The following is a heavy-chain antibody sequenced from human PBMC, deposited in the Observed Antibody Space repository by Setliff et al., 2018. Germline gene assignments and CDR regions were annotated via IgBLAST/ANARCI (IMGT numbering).Heavy chain of an antibody. Sequence: GGSLRLSCAASGFTFGSFYMTWVRQAPGKGLEWVANIRPDGSETGSVDSVKGRFTISRDNSKNTLYLQMNSLRAEDTAVYYCVTSTIIIYYFDFWGQGTPVTV. D-gene: IGHD3-10*01. CDR3: VTSTIIIYYFDF. J-gene: IGHJ4*02. CDR1: GFTFGSFY. CDR2: IRPDGSET. V-gene: IGHV3-7*03.